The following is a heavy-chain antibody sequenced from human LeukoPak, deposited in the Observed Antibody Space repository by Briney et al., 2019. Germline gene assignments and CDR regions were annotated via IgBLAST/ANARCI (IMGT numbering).Heavy chain of an antibody. D-gene: IGHD1-26*01. J-gene: IGHJ6*03. Sequence: SVKVSCKASGGTFSSYAISWVRQAPGQGLEWMGRIIPILGIANYAQKFQGRVTITADKSTSTAYMELSSLRSEDTAVYYCARDRGRSSDAPLYYYNYVDVWGKGTTVTVSS. V-gene: IGHV1-69*04. CDR3: ARDRGRSSDAPLYYYNYVDV. CDR2: IIPILGIA. CDR1: GGTFSSYA.